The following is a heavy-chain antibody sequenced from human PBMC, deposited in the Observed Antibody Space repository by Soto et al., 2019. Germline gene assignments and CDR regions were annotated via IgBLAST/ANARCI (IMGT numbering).Heavy chain of an antibody. CDR3: ARFKAVAGPYYDAFDI. Sequence: GASVKVSCKASGYTFTSYYMHWVRQAPGQGLEWMGIINPSGGSTSYAQKFQGRVTMTRDTSTSTVYMELSSLRSEDTAVYYCARFKAVAGPYYDAFDIWGQGTMVTVSS. V-gene: IGHV1-46*01. J-gene: IGHJ3*02. D-gene: IGHD6-19*01. CDR1: GYTFTSYY. CDR2: INPSGGST.